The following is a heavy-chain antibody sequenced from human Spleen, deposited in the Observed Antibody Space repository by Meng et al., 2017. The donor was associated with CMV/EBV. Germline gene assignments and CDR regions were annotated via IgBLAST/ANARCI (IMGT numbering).Heavy chain of an antibody. J-gene: IGHJ6*02. CDR3: ARVMGLAGSGSFLYYGMDV. CDR1: GFTFSSYA. Sequence: GESLKISCAASGFTFSSYAMSWVRQAPGKGLEWVSAISGSGGSTYYADSVKGRFTISRDNSKNTLYLQTNSLRAEDTAVYYCARVMGLAGSGSFLYYGMDVWGQGTTVTVSS. V-gene: IGHV3-23*01. CDR2: ISGSGGST. D-gene: IGHD3-10*01.